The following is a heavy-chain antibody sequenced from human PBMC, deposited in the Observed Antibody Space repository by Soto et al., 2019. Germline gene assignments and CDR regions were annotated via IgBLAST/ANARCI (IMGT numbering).Heavy chain of an antibody. Sequence: QVQLVQSGAEVKKPGASVKVSCKASGYTFTGYYMHWVRQAPGQGLEWMGWINPNSGDTTWYAQKLQGRVTVTRDTSTNTVYMELNSLRSEDTALYYCARDNSRVEGQVVRAWWFDPWGQGTLVTVSS. CDR3: ARDNSRVEGQVVRAWWFDP. J-gene: IGHJ5*02. CDR1: GYTFTGYY. CDR2: INPNSGDTT. V-gene: IGHV1-46*04. D-gene: IGHD6-6*01.